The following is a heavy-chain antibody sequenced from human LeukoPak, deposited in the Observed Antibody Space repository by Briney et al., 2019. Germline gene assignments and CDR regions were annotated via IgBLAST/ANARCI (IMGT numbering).Heavy chain of an antibody. J-gene: IGHJ4*02. V-gene: IGHV1-69*05. D-gene: IGHD2-2*02. Sequence: ASVKVSCKASGGTFSSYAISWVRQAPGQGLEWMGGIIPIFGTANYAQKFQGRVTITTDESTSTAYMELSSLRSEDTAVYYCARDLGPYCSSTSCYTGDYWGQGTLVTVSS. CDR3: ARDLGPYCSSTSCYTGDY. CDR2: IIPIFGTA. CDR1: GGTFSSYA.